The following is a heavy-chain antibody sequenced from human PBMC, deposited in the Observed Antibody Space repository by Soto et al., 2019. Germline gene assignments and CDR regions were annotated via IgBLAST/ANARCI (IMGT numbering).Heavy chain of an antibody. J-gene: IGHJ4*02. CDR1: GFTFSNSW. Sequence: SLRLSCAASGFTFSNSWMHWVRQVSGKGLEWVSRINADGTSTSYADSVKGRFTISGDNAKNTLYLHVNSLRAEDTAVYYCVKVLARGVGVPRFYFDSWGQGALVTVSS. D-gene: IGHD2-2*01. CDR3: VKVLARGVGVPRFYFDS. V-gene: IGHV3-74*01. CDR2: INADGTST.